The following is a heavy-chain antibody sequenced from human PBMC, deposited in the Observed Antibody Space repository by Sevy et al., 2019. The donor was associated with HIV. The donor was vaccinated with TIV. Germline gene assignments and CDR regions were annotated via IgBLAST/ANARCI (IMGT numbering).Heavy chain of an antibody. CDR1: DYTFSNFG. CDR3: AAVHDCTSTSCYGALWFDP. Sequence: ASVNVSCKASDYTFSNFGFTWVRQAPGQGLEWMGWIRVGNGNANYARNLQGRVTMTTDTSTKTGYMELRSLRSDDTAVYFCAAVHDCTSTSCYGALWFDPWGQGTLVTVSS. CDR2: IRVGNGNA. J-gene: IGHJ5*02. D-gene: IGHD2-2*01. V-gene: IGHV1-18*01.